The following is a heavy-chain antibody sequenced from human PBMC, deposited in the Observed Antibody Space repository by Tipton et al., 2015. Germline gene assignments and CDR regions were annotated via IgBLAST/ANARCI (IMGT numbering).Heavy chain of an antibody. D-gene: IGHD6-6*01. J-gene: IGHJ4*02. Sequence: TLSLTCTVSGDSVTYYYWSWIRQTPGKGLEWIGYIYYSGSTTYNSSLKSRVTLSIDTSKNQFSLQLSSVTDADTAVYYCARDELGDFDSWGQGTLVTVSS. V-gene: IGHV4-59*02. CDR2: IYYSGST. CDR3: ARDELGDFDS. CDR1: GDSVTYYY.